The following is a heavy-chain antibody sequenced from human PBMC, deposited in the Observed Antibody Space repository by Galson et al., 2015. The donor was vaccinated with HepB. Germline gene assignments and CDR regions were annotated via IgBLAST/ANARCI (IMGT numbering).Heavy chain of an antibody. V-gene: IGHV1-46*03. CDR3: ATRVDSGFDY. CDR2: LNPRAYST. D-gene: IGHD3-9*01. CDR1: GFTFTKYY. Sequence: SVKVSCKASGFTFTKYYIHWVRQAPGQGLEWMGILNPRAYSTTYAQKFQGRLTMTRDTSTTTVYMVLSSLRSEDTAVYYCATRVDSGFDYWGQGTLVTVSS. J-gene: IGHJ4*02.